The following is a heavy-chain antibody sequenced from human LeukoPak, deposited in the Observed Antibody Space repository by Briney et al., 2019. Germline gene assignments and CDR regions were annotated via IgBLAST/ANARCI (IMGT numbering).Heavy chain of an antibody. Sequence: ASVKVSCKASGYTFTSYGISWVRQAPGQGLEWMGWISAYNGYTNYAQNLQGRVTMTTDTSASTGYMELRSLRSDDTAVYYCVRDYCSTTSCYSKARFDYWGQGTLVTVSS. V-gene: IGHV1-18*01. D-gene: IGHD2-2*01. J-gene: IGHJ4*02. CDR1: GYTFTSYG. CDR2: ISAYNGYT. CDR3: VRDYCSTTSCYSKARFDY.